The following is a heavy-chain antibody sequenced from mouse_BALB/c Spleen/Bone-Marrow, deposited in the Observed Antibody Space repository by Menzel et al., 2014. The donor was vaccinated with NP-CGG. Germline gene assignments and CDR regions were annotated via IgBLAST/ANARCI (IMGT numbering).Heavy chain of an antibody. CDR3: ARYWDAY. V-gene: IGHV1-7*01. CDR2: IDPRTGYT. Sequence: VHLVESGAELAKPGASVKMSCKVSDYTFTTYWMHWVKQRPGQGLEWIGYIDPRTGYTEYNQKFKDKATLTADKPSSTAYMQLSSLTSEDSAIYYCARYWDAYWGQGTLVTVSA. D-gene: IGHD4-1*01. CDR1: DYTFTTYW. J-gene: IGHJ3*01.